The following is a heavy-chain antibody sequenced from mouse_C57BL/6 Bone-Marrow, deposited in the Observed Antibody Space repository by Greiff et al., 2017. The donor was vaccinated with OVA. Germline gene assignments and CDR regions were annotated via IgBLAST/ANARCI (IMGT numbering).Heavy chain of an antibody. D-gene: IGHD2-4*01. CDR2: INPNYGTT. CDR3: ARGGYYDYGGFAY. V-gene: IGHV1-39*01. CDR1: GYSFTDYN. Sequence: EVKLVESGPELVKPGASVKISCKASGYSFTDYNMNWVKQSNGKSLEWIGVINPNYGTTSYNQKFKGKATLTVDQSSSTAYMQLNSLTSEDSAVYYCARGGYYDYGGFAYWGQGTLVTVSA. J-gene: IGHJ3*01.